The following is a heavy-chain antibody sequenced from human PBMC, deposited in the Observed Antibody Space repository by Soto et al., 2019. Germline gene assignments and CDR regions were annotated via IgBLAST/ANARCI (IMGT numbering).Heavy chain of an antibody. CDR3: AKGPGIVVAGVDY. J-gene: IGHJ4*02. V-gene: IGHV3-30*18. CDR2: ISDDGSSK. D-gene: IGHD6-19*01. Sequence: PGGSLRLSCAASGFTFSGYGMHWVRQAPGKGLEWVAVISDDGSSKYYADSVKGRFTISRDNSKNTLYVQMNSLRAEDTAVYYCAKGPGIVVAGVDYWGQGTLVTVSS. CDR1: GFTFSGYG.